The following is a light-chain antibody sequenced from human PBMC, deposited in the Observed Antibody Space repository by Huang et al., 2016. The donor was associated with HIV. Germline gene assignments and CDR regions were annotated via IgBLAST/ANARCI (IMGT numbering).Light chain of an antibody. Sequence: ELVMTQSPAPLSVSPGEKATLPCRASTSVSRNLAWYQQKPGHAPRLLIYAASTRATGIPARFSGSGSVTEFTLTISSLQSEDFAVYYCQQYNNWPRTFGQGTKVEIK. CDR2: AAS. J-gene: IGKJ1*01. CDR3: QQYNNWPRT. V-gene: IGKV3-15*01. CDR1: TSVSRN.